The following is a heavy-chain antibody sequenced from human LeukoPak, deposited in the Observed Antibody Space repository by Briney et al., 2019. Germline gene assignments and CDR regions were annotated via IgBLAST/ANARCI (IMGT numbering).Heavy chain of an antibody. CDR1: GYSISSGYY. J-gene: IGHJ5*02. Sequence: PSETLSLTCTVSGYSISSGYYWGWIRQPPGKGLEWIGSIYHSGSTYYNPSLKSRVTISVDTSKNQFSLKLSSVTAADTAVYYCARAPYSSSWYRGHWFDPWGQGTLVTVSS. V-gene: IGHV4-38-2*02. CDR3: ARAPYSSSWYRGHWFDP. D-gene: IGHD6-13*01. CDR2: IYHSGST.